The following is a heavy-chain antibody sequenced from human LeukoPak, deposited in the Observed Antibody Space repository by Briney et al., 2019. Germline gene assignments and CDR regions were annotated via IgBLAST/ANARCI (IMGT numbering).Heavy chain of an antibody. CDR3: ARRSAVTQLDAFDI. D-gene: IGHD4-23*01. V-gene: IGHV5-51*01. CDR1: GYSFTSYW. Sequence: GESLKISCKGSGYSFTSYWIGWVRQMPGKGLEWMGIIYPGDSDTRYSPSFQGQVSISADKSISTAYLQWSSLKASDTAMYFCARRSAVTQLDAFDIWGQGTMVTVSS. CDR2: IYPGDSDT. J-gene: IGHJ3*02.